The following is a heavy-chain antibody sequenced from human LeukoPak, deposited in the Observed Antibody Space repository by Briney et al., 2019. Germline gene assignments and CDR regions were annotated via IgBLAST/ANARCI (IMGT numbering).Heavy chain of an antibody. J-gene: IGHJ3*01. D-gene: IGHD4-23*01. CDR1: GFNFIDYT. V-gene: IGHV3-21*01. CDR2: ITSTSRYI. CDR3: ARLRNVGGNPHPFNV. Sequence: GGSLRLSCAASGFNFIDYTMNWVRQAPGKGLEWVSSITSTSRYIFYADSLKGRFTISRDNAKKSLYLQMNSLRAEDTAVYYCARLRNVGGNPHPFNVWGQGTTVTVSS.